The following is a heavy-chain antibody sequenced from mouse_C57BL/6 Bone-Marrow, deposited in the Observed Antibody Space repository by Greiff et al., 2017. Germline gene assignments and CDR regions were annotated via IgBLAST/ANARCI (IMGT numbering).Heavy chain of an antibody. Sequence: QVQLQQPGAELVMPGASVKLSCKASGYTFTSYWMHWVKQRPGQGLEWIGEIDPSDSYTNYNQKFKGKSTLTVDKSSSTAYMQLSSLTSEDSAVYYCAREGTTVVADYYFDFWGQGTTLTVSS. CDR2: IDPSDSYT. CDR3: AREGTTVVADYYFDF. CDR1: GYTFTSYW. V-gene: IGHV1-69*01. D-gene: IGHD1-1*01. J-gene: IGHJ2*01.